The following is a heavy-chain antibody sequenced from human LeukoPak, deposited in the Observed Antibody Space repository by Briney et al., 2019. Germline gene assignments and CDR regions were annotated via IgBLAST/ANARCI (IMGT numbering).Heavy chain of an antibody. CDR2: IYYSGST. CDR3: ARGGVPGGFYGSFDY. CDR1: GGSISTYY. V-gene: IGHV4-59*01. J-gene: IGHJ4*02. D-gene: IGHD3-3*01. Sequence: KTSETLSLTCTVSGGSISTYYRSWMRQPPGRGLEWIGYIYYSGSTNHNPSLQSRVTISVDTSKNQFSLKLNSVTAADAAVYYCARGGVPGGFYGSFDYWGQGTLVSVSS.